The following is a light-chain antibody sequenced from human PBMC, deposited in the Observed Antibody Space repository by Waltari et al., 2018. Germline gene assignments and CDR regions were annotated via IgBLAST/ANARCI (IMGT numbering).Light chain of an antibody. CDR3: QTGGHGTWV. Sequence: QLVLTQSPSASAPLGASVKLTCTLSSGHSSNIVAWHQQQPEKGPRYLMKVNSDGSHSKGDEIPDRFSGSSPGAERYLTISSLQSEDEADYYCQTGGHGTWVFGGGTKLTVL. J-gene: IGLJ3*02. CDR2: VNSDGSH. V-gene: IGLV4-69*01. CDR1: SGHSSNI.